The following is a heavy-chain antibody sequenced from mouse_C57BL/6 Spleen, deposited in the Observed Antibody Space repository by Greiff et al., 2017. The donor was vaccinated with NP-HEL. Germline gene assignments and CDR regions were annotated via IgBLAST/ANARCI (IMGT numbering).Heavy chain of an antibody. CDR2: INYDGSST. J-gene: IGHJ1*03. D-gene: IGHD1-1*01. V-gene: IGHV5-16*01. CDR1: GFTFSDYY. CDR3: ARDFYYGSSWYFDV. Sequence: EVNVVESEGGLVQPGSSMKLSCTASGFTFSDYYMAWVRQVPDKGLEWVANINYDGSSTYYLDSLKSRFIISRDNAKNILYLQMSSLKSEDTATYYCARDFYYGSSWYFDVWGTGTTVTVSS.